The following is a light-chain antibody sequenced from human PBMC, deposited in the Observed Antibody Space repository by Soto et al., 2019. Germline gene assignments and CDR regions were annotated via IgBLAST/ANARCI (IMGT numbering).Light chain of an antibody. J-gene: IGKJ4*02. CDR1: QDISSA. Sequence: AIQLTQSPSSLSASVGDRVTITCRASQDISSALAWYQHNPGRAPRLLIYDASSLQSGVPSRFSGGGSGTDFTLTISSVQPEDFATYYCQQFQSYAPTFGGGTKLEIK. CDR2: DAS. V-gene: IGKV1-13*02. CDR3: QQFQSYAPT.